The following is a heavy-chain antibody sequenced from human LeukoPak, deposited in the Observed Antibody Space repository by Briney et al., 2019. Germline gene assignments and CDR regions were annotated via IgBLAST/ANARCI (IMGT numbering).Heavy chain of an antibody. V-gene: IGHV3-15*01. J-gene: IGHJ4*02. CDR1: GFTFSSYG. CDR3: TTSLAYCVGDCYPTR. D-gene: IGHD2-21*02. CDR2: IKSKSVGGTT. Sequence: GSLRLSCAASGFTFSSYGVHWVRQAPGKGLEWVGRIKSKSVGGTTDYAVPVKGRFTISRDDSKNTVYLQMDSLKTEDTAVYYCTTSLAYCVGDCYPTRWGQGTLVIVSS.